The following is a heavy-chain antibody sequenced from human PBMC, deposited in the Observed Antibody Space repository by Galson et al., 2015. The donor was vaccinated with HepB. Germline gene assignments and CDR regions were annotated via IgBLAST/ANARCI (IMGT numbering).Heavy chain of an antibody. CDR1: GYTFTSYG. D-gene: IGHD6-19*01. CDR3: AKVLVPGTPFYYFDY. V-gene: IGHV1-18*01. J-gene: IGHJ4*02. Sequence: SVKVSCKASGYTFTSYGISWVRQAPGQGLEWMGWISAYNGYTNYAQKLQGRVTMTTDTSTSTAYMELRSLRSDDTAVYYCAKVLVPGTPFYYFDYWGQGTLVTVSS. CDR2: ISAYNGYT.